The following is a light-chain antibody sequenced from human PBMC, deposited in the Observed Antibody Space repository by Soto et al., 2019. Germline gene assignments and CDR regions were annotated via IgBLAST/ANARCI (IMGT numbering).Light chain of an antibody. J-gene: IGKJ4*01. V-gene: IGKV3-11*01. Sequence: EIVMTQSPATLSLSPGESATLSCRASQSISNYLAWYQQTPGQAPRLLIYDAYNRATGIPARFSGSGSGTDFTLTISSLEPADSAVYYCQQRSHWVTFGGGTKVEIK. CDR3: QQRSHWVT. CDR1: QSISNY. CDR2: DAY.